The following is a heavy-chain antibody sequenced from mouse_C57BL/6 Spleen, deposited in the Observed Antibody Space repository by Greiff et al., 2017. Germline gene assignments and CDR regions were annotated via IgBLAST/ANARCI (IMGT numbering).Heavy chain of an antibody. J-gene: IGHJ2*01. V-gene: IGHV2-6-1*01. CDR3: AKQGYYGSSYYFDY. Sequence: QVQLQQSGPGLVAPSQSLSITCTVSGFSLTSYGVHWVRQPPGKGLEWLVVIWSDGSTTYNSALKSRLSISKDNSKSQVFLKMNSLQTDDTAMYYFAKQGYYGSSYYFDYWGQGTTLTVSS. CDR1: GFSLTSYG. D-gene: IGHD1-1*01. CDR2: IWSDGST.